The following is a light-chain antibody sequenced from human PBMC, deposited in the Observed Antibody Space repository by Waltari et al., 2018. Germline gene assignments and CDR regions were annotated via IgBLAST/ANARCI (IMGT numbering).Light chain of an antibody. J-gene: IGLJ2*01. CDR1: TLHVGSYNF. CDR2: EVT. Sequence: QSALTQPAPVSGSPGQSLPIPCPGTTLHVGSYNFVSWYQQNPGKAPKIMIYEVTKRPSGVSNRFSGSKSGNTASLTISGLQADDEADYYCCSYAGSSTFLFGGGTKLTVL. CDR3: CSYAGSSTFL. V-gene: IGLV2-23*02.